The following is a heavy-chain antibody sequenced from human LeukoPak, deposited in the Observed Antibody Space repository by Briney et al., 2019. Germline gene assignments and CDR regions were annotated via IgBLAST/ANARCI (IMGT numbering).Heavy chain of an antibody. V-gene: IGHV1-8*02. D-gene: IGHD5/OR15-5a*01. CDR2: XXXXXXXT. J-gene: IGHJ5*02. CDR3: ARECLLGSNHASGWFDP. CDR1: GYTFTSYD. Sequence: GASVKVSCKASGYTFTSYDINXXXXXXXXXXXXXXXXXXXXXXTGYAQKFQXXXXXXXNTSXXXXYMELSSLRSEDTAVYYCARECLLGSNHASGWFDPWGQGTLVTVSS.